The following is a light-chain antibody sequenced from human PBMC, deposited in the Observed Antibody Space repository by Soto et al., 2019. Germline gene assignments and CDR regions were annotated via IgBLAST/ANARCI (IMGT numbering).Light chain of an antibody. J-gene: IGLJ2*01. CDR3: SSYTSTSTLL. Sequence: QSVLTQPASVSGSPGQSITISCTGTSSDVGGYNYVSWYQHHPGKAPKLMLYEVTNRPSGVSNRFSGSKSGNTASLIISGLQAEDEGDYYCSSYTSTSTLLFGGGTKLTVL. V-gene: IGLV2-14*01. CDR2: EVT. CDR1: SSDVGGYNY.